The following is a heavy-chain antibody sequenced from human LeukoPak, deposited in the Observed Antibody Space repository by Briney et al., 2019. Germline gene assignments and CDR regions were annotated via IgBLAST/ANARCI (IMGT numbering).Heavy chain of an antibody. V-gene: IGHV3-74*01. CDR3: ARAPSEIGGYYPEYIRH. J-gene: IGHJ1*01. CDR2: IKSDGST. Sequence: VGSLRLSCAASGFTFSSYWMHWVRQAPGKGLLCVSRIKSDGSTNYADSVKGPFTISRDNAKNTVSLQMNTLRAEDTGVYYCARAPSEIGGYYPEYIRHWGQGTLVTVSS. D-gene: IGHD3-22*01. CDR1: GFTFSSYW.